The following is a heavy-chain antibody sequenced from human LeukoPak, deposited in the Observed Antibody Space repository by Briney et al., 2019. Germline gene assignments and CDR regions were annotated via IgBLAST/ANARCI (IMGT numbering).Heavy chain of an antibody. Sequence: ASVNVSCTASGYNFTDYFIHCVRQAPGQGPGWMGGSNHNNAGTKYVQRIQGRVTMTRDTSISTAFMELNRLTSDDTAVYYCARGNYNWGSPDAFDIWGQGTMVTVSS. CDR1: GYNFTDYF. CDR2: SNHNNAGT. V-gene: IGHV1-2*02. CDR3: ARGNYNWGSPDAFDI. J-gene: IGHJ3*02. D-gene: IGHD3-16*01.